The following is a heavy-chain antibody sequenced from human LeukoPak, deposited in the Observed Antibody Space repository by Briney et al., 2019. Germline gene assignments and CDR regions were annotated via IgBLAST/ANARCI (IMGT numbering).Heavy chain of an antibody. CDR1: GGSFSGYY. CDR3: PRGPRPRRANYYDSSGYYSGYYYYYYMDV. D-gene: IGHD3-22*01. V-gene: IGHV4-34*01. J-gene: IGHJ6*03. CDR2: INHSGSA. Sequence: PSETLSLTCAVYGGSFSGYYWSWIRQPPGKGLEWIGEINHSGSANYNPSLKSRVTISVDTSQNQFSLKLSSVTAADTAVYYCPRGPRPRRANYYDSSGYYSGYYYYYYMDVWGKGTTVTVSS.